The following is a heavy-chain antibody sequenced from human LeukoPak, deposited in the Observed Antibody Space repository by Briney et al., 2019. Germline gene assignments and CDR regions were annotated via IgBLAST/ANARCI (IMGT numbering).Heavy chain of an antibody. J-gene: IGHJ4*02. CDR2: INHSGST. Sequence: PSETLSLTCAVYGGSFSGYYWSRIRQPPGKGLEWIGEINHSGSTNYNPSLKSRVTISVDTSKNQFSLKLSSVTAADTAVYYCASGGVTMVRGRGTFDYWGQGTLVTVSS. D-gene: IGHD3-10*01. V-gene: IGHV4-34*01. CDR1: GGSFSGYY. CDR3: ASGGVTMVRGRGTFDY.